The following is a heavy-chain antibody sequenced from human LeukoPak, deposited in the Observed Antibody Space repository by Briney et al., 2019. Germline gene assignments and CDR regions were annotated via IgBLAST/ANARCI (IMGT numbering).Heavy chain of an antibody. J-gene: IGHJ6*02. D-gene: IGHD3-10*01. CDR2: INPSGGST. Sequence: ASEKVSCKASGYTFTSYYMHWVRQAPGQGLEWMGIINPSGGSTSYAQKFQGRVTMTRDTSTSTVYMELSSLRSEDTAVYYCARYTMVRGAMSYYGMDVWGQGTTVTVSS. CDR3: ARYTMVRGAMSYYGMDV. V-gene: IGHV1-46*01. CDR1: GYTFTSYY.